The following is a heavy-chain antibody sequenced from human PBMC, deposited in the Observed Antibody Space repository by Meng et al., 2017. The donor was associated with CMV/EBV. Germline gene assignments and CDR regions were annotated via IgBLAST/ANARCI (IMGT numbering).Heavy chain of an antibody. V-gene: IGHV3-23*01. CDR3: AKDRGYRTYNGMDV. CDR2: ISGRGDNT. D-gene: IGHD3-10*01. Sequence: GESLKISCAASEIAFSSYAMNWVRLPPGKGLEWVSGISGRGDNTRYADSVKGRFTISRDNSRNTLFLQMTSLRAEDTALYYCAKDRGYRTYNGMDVWGQGTTVTVSS. CDR1: EIAFSSYA. J-gene: IGHJ6*02.